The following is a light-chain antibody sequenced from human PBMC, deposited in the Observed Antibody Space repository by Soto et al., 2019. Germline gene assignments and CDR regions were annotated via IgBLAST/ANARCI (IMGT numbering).Light chain of an antibody. CDR1: QSVGTY. Sequence: IVWTHSPSTLSLSPGERATLSCRASQSVGTYLAWYQQKPGQAPRLLIYDASNRATGIPARFSGSGSGTDFTLTISSLEPEDFAVYYCQQRSKWPRNTFGQGTRLEIK. CDR2: DAS. V-gene: IGKV3-11*01. CDR3: QQRSKWPRNT. J-gene: IGKJ5*01.